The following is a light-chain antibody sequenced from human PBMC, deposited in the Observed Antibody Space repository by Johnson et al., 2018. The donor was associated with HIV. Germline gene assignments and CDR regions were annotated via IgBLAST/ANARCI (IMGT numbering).Light chain of an antibody. CDR3: ATWDSSLSVYV. CDR2: DNN. Sequence: QSVLTQPPSVSAAPGQKVTISCSGSSSNIGNNYVSWYQQLPGTAPKLFIYDNNKRPSGIPDRFSGSKSGTSATLGITGLQTGDAADYYCATWDSSLSVYVFRTGTKVTVL. J-gene: IGLJ1*01. V-gene: IGLV1-51*01. CDR1: SSNIGNNY.